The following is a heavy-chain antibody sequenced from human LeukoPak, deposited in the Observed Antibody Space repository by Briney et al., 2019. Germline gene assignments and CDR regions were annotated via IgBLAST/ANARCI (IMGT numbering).Heavy chain of an antibody. CDR3: ASEKAGPRGGFDF. J-gene: IGHJ4*02. CDR1: RFTFSTYW. CDR2: IKQDEIEK. V-gene: IGHV3-7*01. D-gene: IGHD6-19*01. Sequence: GGSLRLSCADSRFTFSTYWMSWVRQAPGKGLEWVANIKQDEIEKHYMDSVKGRFIISRDDAKNSLFLQMNSLRVEDTAVYYCASEKAGPRGGFDFWGQGTLVTVSS.